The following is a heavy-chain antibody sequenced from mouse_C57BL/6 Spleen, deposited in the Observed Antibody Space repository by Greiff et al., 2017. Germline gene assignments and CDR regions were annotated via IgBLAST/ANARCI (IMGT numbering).Heavy chain of an antibody. D-gene: IGHD3-2*02. CDR1: GYTFTSYW. Sequence: QVQLQQPGAELVMPGASVKLSCKASGYTFTSYWMHWVKQRPGQGLEWIGEIAPSDSYTNYNQKFKGKSTLTVDKSSSTAYMQLSSLTSEDSAVYYCARFSSGSYYYAMDYWGQGTSVTVSA. CDR2: IAPSDSYT. V-gene: IGHV1-69*01. CDR3: ARFSSGSYYYAMDY. J-gene: IGHJ4*01.